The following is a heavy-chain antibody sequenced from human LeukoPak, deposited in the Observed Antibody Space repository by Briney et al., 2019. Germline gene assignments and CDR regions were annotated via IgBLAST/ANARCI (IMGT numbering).Heavy chain of an antibody. CDR2: IYITGST. Sequence: SETLSLTCTVSGGSIINYYWSWIGQSAGKGLEWVGHIYITGSTNYNPSLKSRVTISVDTSKNQFSLKLSSVTAADTAVYYCARRSTKVITMIVVRGAFDIWGQGTMVTVSS. CDR3: ARRSTKVITMIVVRGAFDI. V-gene: IGHV4-4*07. CDR1: GGSIINYY. D-gene: IGHD3-22*01. J-gene: IGHJ3*02.